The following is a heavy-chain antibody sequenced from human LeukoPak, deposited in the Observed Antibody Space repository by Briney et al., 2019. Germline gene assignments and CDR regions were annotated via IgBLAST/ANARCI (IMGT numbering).Heavy chain of an antibody. CDR1: GYTFTSDY. CDR2: INPSGGNT. Sequence: ASVKVSCKASGYTFTSDYMHWVRQAPGQGLEWMGIINPSGGNTEYEQKFQGRITMTRDTSTSTVYMELSSLRSEDTAVYYCATLGGQQLAYYVDYWGQGTLVTVSS. J-gene: IGHJ4*02. D-gene: IGHD3-10*01. CDR3: ATLGGQQLAYYVDY. V-gene: IGHV1-46*01.